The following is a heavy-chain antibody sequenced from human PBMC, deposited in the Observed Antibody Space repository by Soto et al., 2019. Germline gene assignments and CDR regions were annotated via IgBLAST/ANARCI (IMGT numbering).Heavy chain of an antibody. CDR1: GYTFTSYA. CDR2: INAGNGNT. Sequence: QVQLVQSGAEEKKPGASVKVSCKASGYTFTSYAMNWVRQAPGQRLEWMGWINAGNGNTKYSQKFQGRVTITRDTSASTAYMELSSLRFEDTAVYYCARSIVVVTALDYWGQGTLVTVSS. J-gene: IGHJ4*02. CDR3: ARSIVVVTALDY. D-gene: IGHD2-21*02. V-gene: IGHV1-3*05.